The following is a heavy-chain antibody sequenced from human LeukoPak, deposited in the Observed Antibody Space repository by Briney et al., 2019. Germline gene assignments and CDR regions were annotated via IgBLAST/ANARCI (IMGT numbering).Heavy chain of an antibody. CDR1: RGSISSSSYY. CDR3: ARFGNSGSYPTHYFDY. Sequence: PSETLSLTCTVSRGSISSSSYYWGWIRQPPGKGLEWIGSIYYSGSTYYNPSLKSRVTISVDTSKNQFSLKLSSVTAAGTAVYYCARFGNSGSYPTHYFDYWGQGTLVTVSS. V-gene: IGHV4-39*01. D-gene: IGHD1-26*01. J-gene: IGHJ4*02. CDR2: IYYSGST.